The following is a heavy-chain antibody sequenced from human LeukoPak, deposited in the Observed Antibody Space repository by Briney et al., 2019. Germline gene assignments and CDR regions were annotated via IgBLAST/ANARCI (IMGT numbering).Heavy chain of an antibody. V-gene: IGHV3-30*02. CDR2: IRYDGNIE. Sequence: GGSLKLSCAASGFTFSSYSMNWVRQAPGKGLEWVAFIRYDGNIEYYADSVKGRFTISRDNSKNALYLQMNSLRAEDTAVYYCAKVRYDLWSGPTSPIDYWGQGTLVTVSS. J-gene: IGHJ4*02. D-gene: IGHD3-3*01. CDR3: AKVRYDLWSGPTSPIDY. CDR1: GFTFSSYS.